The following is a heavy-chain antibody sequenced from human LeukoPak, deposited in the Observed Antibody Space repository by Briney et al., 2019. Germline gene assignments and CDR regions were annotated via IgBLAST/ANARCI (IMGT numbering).Heavy chain of an antibody. J-gene: IGHJ6*03. CDR1: GFTFSSYG. D-gene: IGHD3-10*01. V-gene: IGHV3-30*03. CDR3: ARVGDYYGSGSYWPVPLYYYYYYMDV. Sequence: PGRSLRLSCAASGFTFSSYGMHWVRQAPGKGLEWVAVISYDGSNKYYADSVKGRFTISRDNSKNTLYLQMNSLRAEDTAVYYCARVGDYYGSGSYWPVPLYYYYYYMDVWGKGTTVTISS. CDR2: ISYDGSNK.